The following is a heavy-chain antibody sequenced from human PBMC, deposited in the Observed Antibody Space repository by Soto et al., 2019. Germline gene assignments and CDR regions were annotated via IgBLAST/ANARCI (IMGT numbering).Heavy chain of an antibody. D-gene: IGHD3-16*01. J-gene: IGHJ4*02. CDR2: TYYRSKWYN. Sequence: QTLSLTCAISGASVSGNSAAWNWIRQSPSRGLEWLGRTYYRSKWYNDYSVSVKSRITVTPDTSKNQFSLHLKSVTPEDTAVYDCAREFPYYESSDSYFDYWGQGALVTVSS. V-gene: IGHV6-1*01. CDR3: AREFPYYESSDSYFDY. CDR1: GASVSGNSAA.